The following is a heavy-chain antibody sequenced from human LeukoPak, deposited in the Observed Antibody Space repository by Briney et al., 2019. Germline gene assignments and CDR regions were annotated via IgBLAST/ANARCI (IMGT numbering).Heavy chain of an antibody. CDR1: GFTFSDYY. V-gene: IGHV3-11*06. J-gene: IGHJ4*02. CDR3: ASVRGYSSSRFDY. CDR2: ISSSSSYT. D-gene: IGHD6-13*01. Sequence: PGGSLRLSCAASGFTFSDYYMSWIRQAPGKGLEWVSYISSSSSYTNYADSVKGRFTISRDNAKNSLYLQMYSLRAEDTAVYHCASVRGYSSSRFDYWGQGTLVTVSS.